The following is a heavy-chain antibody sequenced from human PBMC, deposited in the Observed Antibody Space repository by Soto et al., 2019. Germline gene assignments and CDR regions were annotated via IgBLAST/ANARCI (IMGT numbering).Heavy chain of an antibody. CDR3: ARESEDLTSNFDY. CDR1: GFTFTRYS. V-gene: IGHV3-21*06. J-gene: IGHJ4*02. Sequence: GGSLSISCAASGFTFTRYSMNWVRPAPGKGLERVSSISSTTNYIYYGDSMKGRFTISRDNAKNSLYLEMNSLRAEDTAVYYCARESEDLTSNFDYWGQGTLVTVSS. CDR2: ISSTTNYI.